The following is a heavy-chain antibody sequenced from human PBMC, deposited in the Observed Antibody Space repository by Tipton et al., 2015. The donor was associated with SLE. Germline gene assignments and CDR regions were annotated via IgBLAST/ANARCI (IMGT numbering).Heavy chain of an antibody. V-gene: IGHV1-3*01. D-gene: IGHD1-26*01. CDR2: INAGNGNT. J-gene: IGHJ3*02. CDR3: ANRGWELLPRPRDAFDI. Sequence: QLVQSGAEVKKPGASVKVSCKASGYTFTSYAMHWVRQAPGKRLEWMGWINAGNGNTKYSQKFQGRVTITRDTSASTAYMELSSLRSEDTAMYYCANRGWELLPRPRDAFDIWGQGTMVTVSS. CDR1: GYTFTSYA.